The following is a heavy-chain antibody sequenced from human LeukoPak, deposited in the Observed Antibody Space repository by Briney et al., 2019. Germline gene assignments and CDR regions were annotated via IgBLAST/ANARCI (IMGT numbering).Heavy chain of an antibody. J-gene: IGHJ4*02. V-gene: IGHV4-4*07. Sequence: SETLSLTCTVSRGSICTYYWSWIRQPAREGLEWIGRVFTTGGANYNPSLKNRVTVSLDTSRNLFSLTLNSVSAADSAVYYGVRGGPSWGLVWGEGALVTVSS. CDR1: RGSICTYY. D-gene: IGHD7-27*01. CDR3: VRGGPSWGLV. CDR2: VFTTGGA.